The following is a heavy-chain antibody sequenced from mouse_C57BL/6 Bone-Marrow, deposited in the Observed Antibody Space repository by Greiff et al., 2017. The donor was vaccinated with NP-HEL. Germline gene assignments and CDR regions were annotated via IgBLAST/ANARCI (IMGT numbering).Heavy chain of an antibody. Sequence: DVQLVESGGDLVKPGGSLKLSCAASGFTFSSYGMSWVRQTPDKRLEWVATISSGGGYTYYPDSVKGRFTISRDNAKNTLYLQMSSLKSEDTAMYYCARQGRVDYWGQGTTLTVSS. CDR3: ARQGRVDY. CDR1: GFTFSSYG. CDR2: ISSGGGYT. V-gene: IGHV5-6*01. J-gene: IGHJ2*01.